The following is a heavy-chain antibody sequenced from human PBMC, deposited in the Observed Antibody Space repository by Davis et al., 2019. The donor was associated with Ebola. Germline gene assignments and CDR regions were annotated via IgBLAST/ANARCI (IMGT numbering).Heavy chain of an antibody. CDR1: GFSFTSYS. CDR2: ISGGYT. J-gene: IGHJ4*02. Sequence: GGSLRLSCAASGFSFTSYSMNWVRQAPGKGLAWVAYISGGYTYYAESVKGRFTISRDSAKDSLYLHMDSLRDDDTAVYYCSRVYNWGFYFWGQGTLVTVSS. V-gene: IGHV3-48*02. CDR3: SRVYNWGFYF. D-gene: IGHD1-20*01.